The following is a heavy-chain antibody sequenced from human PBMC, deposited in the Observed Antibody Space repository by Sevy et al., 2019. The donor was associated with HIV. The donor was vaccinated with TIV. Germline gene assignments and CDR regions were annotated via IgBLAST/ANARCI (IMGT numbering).Heavy chain of an antibody. V-gene: IGHV3-23*01. CDR3: AMEDSAR. J-gene: IGHJ4*02. D-gene: IGHD1-1*01. Sequence: GGSLRLSCAASGFTFSSYAMSWVRQAPGKGLEWVSTISGSGGNTYYADSVKGRFTTSRDNSKNTLHLQINSLRVEDTAVYYCAMEDSARWGQRTLVTVSS. CDR1: GFTFSSYA. CDR2: ISGSGGNT.